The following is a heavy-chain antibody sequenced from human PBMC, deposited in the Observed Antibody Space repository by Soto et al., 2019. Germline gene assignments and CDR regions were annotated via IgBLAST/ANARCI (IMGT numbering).Heavy chain of an antibody. CDR1: GFTFSSHA. V-gene: IGHV3-23*01. CDR3: AKQRGSYSSSYHFDY. J-gene: IGHJ4*02. Sequence: GGSLRLSCAASGFTFSSHAMSWVRQAPGKGLEWVSAISGSGGSTYYADSVNGRFTISRDNSKNTLYLQMNSLRAEDTAVYYCAKQRGSYSSSYHFDYWGQGTLVTVSS. CDR2: ISGSGGST. D-gene: IGHD6-13*01.